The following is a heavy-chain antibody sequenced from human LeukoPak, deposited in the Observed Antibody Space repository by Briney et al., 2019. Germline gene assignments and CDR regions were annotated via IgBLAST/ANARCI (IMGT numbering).Heavy chain of an antibody. J-gene: IGHJ4*02. CDR3: ARVVGNFDY. CDR2: INPNSGGT. D-gene: IGHD2-15*01. V-gene: IGHV1-2*02. Sequence: ASVKVSCKASGYTFTGYYMHWVRQAPGQGLEWMGWINPNSGGTNYAQKFQGRVTMTRDTSISTAYMELSSLRSEDTAVYYCARVVGNFDYWGQGTLVTVSS. CDR1: GYTFTGYY.